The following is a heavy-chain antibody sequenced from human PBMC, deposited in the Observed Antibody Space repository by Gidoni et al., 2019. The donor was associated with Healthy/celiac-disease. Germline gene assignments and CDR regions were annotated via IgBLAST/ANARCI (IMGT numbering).Heavy chain of an antibody. D-gene: IGHD2-2*01. V-gene: IGHV1-2*02. J-gene: IGHJ6*02. Sequence: QVQLVQSGAEVKKPGASVKVTCKASGDTFTGYDMHWVRQAPGQGLEWMGWTTPNRAGTNYAQKFQGMVTMTRYTSISTAYMELSRLRSADTAVYYCASDLDCSRTRCYGGGGYYYYGMDVWGQGTTVTVSS. CDR3: ASDLDCSRTRCYGGGGYYYYGMDV. CDR1: GDTFTGYD. CDR2: TTPNRAGT.